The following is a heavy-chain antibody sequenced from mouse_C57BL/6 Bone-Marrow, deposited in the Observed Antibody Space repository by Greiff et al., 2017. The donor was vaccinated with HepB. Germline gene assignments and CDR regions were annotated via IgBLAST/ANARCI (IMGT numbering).Heavy chain of an antibody. J-gene: IGHJ2*01. V-gene: IGHV5-6*01. CDR1: GFTFSSYG. D-gene: IGHD2-5*01. CDR2: ISSGGSYT. CDR3: ARHYSNDY. Sequence: EVQLVESGGDLVKPGGSLKLSCAASGFTFSSYGMSWVRQTPDKRLEWVATISSGGSYTYYPDSVKGRFTISRDNAKNTLYLQMSSLKSEDTAMYSCARHYSNDYWGQGTTLTVSS.